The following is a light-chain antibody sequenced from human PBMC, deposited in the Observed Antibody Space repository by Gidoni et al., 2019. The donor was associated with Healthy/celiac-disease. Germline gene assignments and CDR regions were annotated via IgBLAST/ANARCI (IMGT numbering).Light chain of an antibody. Sequence: DIVMTPSPDSLAVSLAERATINCKSSQSVLYSSNNKNYLAWYQQKPGQPTKLLIYWASTRESGVLDRFSGSGSGTDFTRTISSLQAEDVAVYYCQKYYNTGCTFGTGTKVDIK. CDR3: QKYYNTGCT. CDR2: WAS. V-gene: IGKV4-1*01. J-gene: IGKJ3*01. CDR1: QSVLYSSNNKNY.